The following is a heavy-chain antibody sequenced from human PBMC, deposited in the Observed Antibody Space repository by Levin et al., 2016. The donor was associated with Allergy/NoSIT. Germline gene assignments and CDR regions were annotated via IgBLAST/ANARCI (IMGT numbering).Heavy chain of an antibody. CDR3: AKPLWEYGYGAGGHCFDP. D-gene: IGHD4-17*01. V-gene: IGHV3-23*01. J-gene: IGHJ5*02. CDR2: ISGSGGST. CDR1: GFTFSSYA. Sequence: GGSLRLSCAASGFTFSSYAMTWVRQAPGKGLEWLSGISGSGGSTYYADSVKGRFTISRDNSKNTLYLQMNSLRAEDTAVYYCAKPLWEYGYGAGGHCFDPWGQGTLVTVSS.